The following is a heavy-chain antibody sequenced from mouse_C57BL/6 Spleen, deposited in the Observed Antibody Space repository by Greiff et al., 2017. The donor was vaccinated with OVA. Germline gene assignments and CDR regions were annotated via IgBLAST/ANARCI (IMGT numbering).Heavy chain of an antibody. Sequence: VMLVESGPGLLAPSQSLSITCPFPGFSLTSNAISWVRQPPGKGLEWLGVIWTGGGTNYNSALKSRLSISKDNSKSQVFLKMNSLQTDDTARYYCASLYYDYGYAMDYWGQGTSVTVSS. CDR3: ASLYYDYGYAMDY. D-gene: IGHD2-4*01. V-gene: IGHV2-9-1*01. CDR2: IWTGGGT. CDR1: GFSLTSNA. J-gene: IGHJ4*01.